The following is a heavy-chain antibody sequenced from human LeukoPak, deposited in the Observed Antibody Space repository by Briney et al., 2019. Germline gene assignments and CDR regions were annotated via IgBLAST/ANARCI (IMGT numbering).Heavy chain of an antibody. CDR2: ISGSGGST. CDR1: GFTFSSYA. J-gene: IGHJ4*02. D-gene: IGHD3-22*01. Sequence: GGSLRLSCAASGFTFSSYAMSWVRQAQGKGLEWVSAISGSGGSTYYADSVKGRFTISRDNSKNTLYLQMNSLRAEDTAVYYCAKGPRTMIVVTSYYFDYWGQGTLVTVSS. V-gene: IGHV3-23*01. CDR3: AKGPRTMIVVTSYYFDY.